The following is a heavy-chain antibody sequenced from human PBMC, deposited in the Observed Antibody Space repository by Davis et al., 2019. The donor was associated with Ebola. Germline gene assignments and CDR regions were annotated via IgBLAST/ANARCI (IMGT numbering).Heavy chain of an antibody. V-gene: IGHV3-15*01. J-gene: IGHJ4*02. CDR3: TAEAGISF. Sequence: GESLKISCAASGFTFSNAWMSWVRQAPGKGLEWDGRIKSNVDGGTTDYAAPVKGRFTISRDDSKNTLYLQMNSLKTEDTAVYYCTAEAGISFWGQGTLVTVSS. CDR1: GFTFSNAW. D-gene: IGHD3-3*02. CDR2: IKSNVDGGTT.